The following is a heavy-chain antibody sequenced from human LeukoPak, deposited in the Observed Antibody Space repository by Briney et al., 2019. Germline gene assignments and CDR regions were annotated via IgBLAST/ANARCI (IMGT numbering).Heavy chain of an antibody. CDR2: ISGSGGST. CDR3: AKVKSRPWGSAFDGFDI. CDR1: GFTFSSYA. D-gene: IGHD7-27*01. Sequence: GGSLRLSCAASGFTFSSYAMSWVRQAPGKGLEWVSAISGSGGSTYYADSVKGRFTISRDNSKNTLYLQMNSLRAEDTAVYYCAKVKSRPWGSAFDGFDIWRQGTMVTVSS. J-gene: IGHJ3*02. V-gene: IGHV3-23*01.